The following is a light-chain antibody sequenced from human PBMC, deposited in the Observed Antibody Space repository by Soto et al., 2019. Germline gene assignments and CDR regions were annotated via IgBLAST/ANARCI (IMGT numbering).Light chain of an antibody. CDR3: SSYTTRSTPLYV. Sequence: QSALTQPASVSGSPGQSITISCTGTSSDVGSYNYVSWYQQHPDKAPKLMIYEVHNRPSGVSNRFSGSKSGNTASLTISGLQAEDEADYYCSSYTTRSTPLYVFGTGTKVPS. V-gene: IGLV2-14*01. J-gene: IGLJ1*01. CDR1: SSDVGSYNY. CDR2: EVH.